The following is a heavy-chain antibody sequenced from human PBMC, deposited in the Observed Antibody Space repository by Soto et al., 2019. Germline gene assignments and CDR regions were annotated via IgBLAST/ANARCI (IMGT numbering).Heavy chain of an antibody. Sequence: QVTLKESGPVLVKPTETLTLSCTVSGLSITDSEMGVSWIRQPPGQPLEWLAHIASSGEKSYRTFLKSRLAISKDTSKSQIVLTKTNMDPADTATYYCARRHLAVAVSPWFDPWGQGIPVTVSS. CDR1: GLSITDSEMG. CDR3: ARRHLAVAVSPWFDP. V-gene: IGHV2-26*01. J-gene: IGHJ5*02. D-gene: IGHD6-19*01. CDR2: IASSGEK.